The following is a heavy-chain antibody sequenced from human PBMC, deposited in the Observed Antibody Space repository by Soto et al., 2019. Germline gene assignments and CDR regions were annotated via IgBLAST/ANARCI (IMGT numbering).Heavy chain of an antibody. V-gene: IGHV1-69*06. CDR3: ASGHFTAAVTYYYYGMDV. D-gene: IGHD2-21*02. CDR1: GGTFSSYA. Sequence: GASVKVSCKASGGTFSSYAISWVRQAPGQGLEWMGGIIPIFGTANYAQKFQGRVTITADKSTSTAYMELSSLRSEDTAVYYCASGHFTAAVTYYYYGMDVWGQGTTVTVSS. CDR2: IIPIFGTA. J-gene: IGHJ6*02.